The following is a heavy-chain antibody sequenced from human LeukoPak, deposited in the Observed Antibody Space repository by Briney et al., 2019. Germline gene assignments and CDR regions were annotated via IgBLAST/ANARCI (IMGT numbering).Heavy chain of an antibody. CDR2: IYYSGST. D-gene: IGHD3-3*01. CDR1: GGSITSSSYY. CDR3: ARDGGKFFGVSHAGFDP. J-gene: IGHJ5*02. V-gene: IGHV4-61*01. Sequence: SETLSLTCTVSGGSITSSSYYWSWIRQPPGKGLEWIGYIYYSGSTNYNPSPKSRVTISVDTSKNQFSLKLSSVTAADTAVYYCARDGGKFFGVSHAGFDPWGQGTLVTVSS.